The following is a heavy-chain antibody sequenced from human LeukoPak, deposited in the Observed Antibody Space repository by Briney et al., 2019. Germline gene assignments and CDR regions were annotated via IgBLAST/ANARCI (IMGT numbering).Heavy chain of an antibody. CDR1: GXSFTSYC. CDR2: IDPSDSYT. CDR3: ARLEVVVVTPGRAAFDI. J-gene: IGHJ3*02. Sequence: GESLKISSKGSGXSFTSYCISWVRQMPGKGLEWMGRIDPSDSYTNYSPSFQGHVTISADKSISTAYLQWSSLKASDTAMYYCARLEVVVVTPGRAAFDIWGQGTMVTVSS. D-gene: IGHD3-22*01. V-gene: IGHV5-10-1*01.